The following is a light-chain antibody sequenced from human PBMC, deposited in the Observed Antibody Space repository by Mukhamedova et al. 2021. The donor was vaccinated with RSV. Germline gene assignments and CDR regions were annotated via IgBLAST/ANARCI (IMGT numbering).Light chain of an antibody. CDR2: KDR. CDR1: ALPKQY. V-gene: IGLV3-25*03. Sequence: GDALPKQYAYWYQQKPGQAPVLVIYKDRERPSGIPERFSGSSSGTTVTLTISGAQAEDEADYYCQSADSSGTYVFGTGTKVTVL. CDR3: QSADSSGTYV. J-gene: IGLJ1*01.